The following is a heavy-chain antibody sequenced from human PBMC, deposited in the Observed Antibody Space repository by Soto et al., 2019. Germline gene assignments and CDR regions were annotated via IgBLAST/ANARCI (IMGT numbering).Heavy chain of an antibody. CDR2: IKDDGSEI. J-gene: IGHJ1*01. D-gene: IGHD1-1*01. CDR1: GFIFSTSW. CDR3: VRDHDLYVQHFRN. Sequence: EVQLVESGGGLVQPGGSLRLSCAASGFIFSTSWMTWVRQAPGKGLEWVANIKDDGSEIYYVASVRGRFTISRDNARSTLYLQMNNLRAEDTAHYYCVRDHDLYVQHFRNWGQGTLVTVSS. V-gene: IGHV3-7*01.